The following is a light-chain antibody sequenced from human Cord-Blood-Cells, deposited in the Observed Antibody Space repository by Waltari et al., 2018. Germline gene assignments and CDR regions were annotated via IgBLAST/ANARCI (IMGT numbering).Light chain of an antibody. CDR2: GAS. CDR3: QQYGSSQFT. CDR1: QSVSSSY. J-gene: IGKJ3*01. Sequence: EIVLTQSPGTLSLSPGEGATLSCRASQSVSSSYLAGYQQKPGQAPRLLIYGASSRATGIPDRFRGSGSGTDFTLTISRLEPEDFAVYYCQQYGSSQFTFGPGTKVDIK. V-gene: IGKV3-20*01.